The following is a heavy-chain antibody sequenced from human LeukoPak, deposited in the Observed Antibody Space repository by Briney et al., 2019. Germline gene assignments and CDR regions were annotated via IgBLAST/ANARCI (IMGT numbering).Heavy chain of an antibody. V-gene: IGHV1-2*06. CDR3: ARVGYCTNGVCSDFDY. J-gene: IGHJ4*02. Sequence: ASVKVSCKASGYTFTGYYMHWVRQAPGQGLEWMGRINPNSGGTNYAQKFQGRVTMTRDTSISTAYMELSRLRSDDTAVYYSARVGYCTNGVCSDFDYWGQGTLVTVSS. CDR1: GYTFTGYY. D-gene: IGHD2-8*01. CDR2: INPNSGGT.